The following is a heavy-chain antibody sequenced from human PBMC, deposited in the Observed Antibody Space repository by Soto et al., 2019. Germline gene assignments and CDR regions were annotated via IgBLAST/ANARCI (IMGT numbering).Heavy chain of an antibody. CDR3: ARHLSSSFSGWLSGFDS. D-gene: IGHD6-19*01. V-gene: IGHV4-39*01. CDR2: IHYNGNT. J-gene: IGHJ5*01. CDR1: GGSISIPSYY. Sequence: SETLSLTCTVFGGSISIPSYYWGWIRQPPGKGLEWIGSIHYNGNTYYNPSLKSRVTISVVTSKNQFSLKVYSVTAADTAVYYCARHLSSSFSGWLSGFDSWGQGTLVTVS.